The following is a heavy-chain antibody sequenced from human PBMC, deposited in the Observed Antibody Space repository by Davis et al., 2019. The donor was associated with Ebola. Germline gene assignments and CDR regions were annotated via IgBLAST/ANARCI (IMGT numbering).Heavy chain of an antibody. CDR1: GFTFSSYG. CDR3: AKDRPSIPFQYSYGGMDV. CDR2: ISYDGSNK. V-gene: IGHV3-30*18. Sequence: PGGSLRLSCAASGFTFSSYGMHWVRQAPGKGLEWVAVISYDGSNKYYADSVKGRFTISRDNSKNTLYLQMNSLRAEDTAVYYCAKDRPSIPFQYSYGGMDVWGKGTTVTVSS. J-gene: IGHJ6*03. D-gene: IGHD5-18*01.